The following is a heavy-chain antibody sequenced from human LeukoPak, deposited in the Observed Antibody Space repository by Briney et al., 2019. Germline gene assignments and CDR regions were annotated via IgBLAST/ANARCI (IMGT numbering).Heavy chain of an antibody. CDR2: IYYRGST. V-gene: IGHV4-39*01. CDR3: ARRGHYYDTSGHYYFDY. D-gene: IGHD3-22*01. Sequence: PSETLSLTCTVSGGSISSYYWGWVRQPPGKGLEWIGSIYYRGSTNDNPSLKSRATISVDTSKNQFSLKLTSVTAADTAVYYCARRGHYYDTSGHYYFDYWGQGTLVTVSS. J-gene: IGHJ4*02. CDR1: GGSISSYY.